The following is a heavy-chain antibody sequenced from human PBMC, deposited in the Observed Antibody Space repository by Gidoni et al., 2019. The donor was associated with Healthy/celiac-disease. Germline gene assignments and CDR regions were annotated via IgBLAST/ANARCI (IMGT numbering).Heavy chain of an antibody. J-gene: IGHJ4*02. CDR1: GVTFSSYA. CDR2: IIPICGTA. D-gene: IGHD1-26*01. Sequence: QVQLVQSGAEVKKPVSSVKVSCKASGVTFSSYAISWVRQAPGQGLEWMGGIIPICGTANYAQKFQGRVTITADESTSTAYMELSSLRSEDTAVYYCARFIVGAKGYFDYWGQGTLVTVSS. CDR3: ARFIVGAKGYFDY. V-gene: IGHV1-69*01.